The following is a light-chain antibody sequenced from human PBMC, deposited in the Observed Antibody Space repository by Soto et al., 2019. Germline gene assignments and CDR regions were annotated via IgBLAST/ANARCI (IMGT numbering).Light chain of an antibody. V-gene: IGLV2-23*02. CDR1: SSDVGSYDL. J-gene: IGLJ2*01. Sequence: QSALTQPASVSGSPGQSITISCTGTSSDVGSYDLVSWYQHHPGTAPKLILYEVTKQPSGVSNRFSGSKSGNTASLTISGLQTEDDSHYYCCSYASGNTLLFGGGTKLTVL. CDR2: EVT. CDR3: CSYASGNTLL.